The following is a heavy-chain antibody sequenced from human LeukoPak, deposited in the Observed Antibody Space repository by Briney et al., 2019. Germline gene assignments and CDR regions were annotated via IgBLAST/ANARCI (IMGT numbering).Heavy chain of an antibody. Sequence: KPSETLSLTCAVSGGSISSGGYSWSWIRQPPGKGLEWIGRIYTSGSTNYSPSLKSRVTISLDTSKNQFSLRLSSVTAADTAVYYCARGGELLNYLGQGTLVTVSS. D-gene: IGHD1-7*01. J-gene: IGHJ4*02. CDR3: ARGGELLNY. CDR1: GGSISSGGYS. CDR2: IYTSGST. V-gene: IGHV4-61*02.